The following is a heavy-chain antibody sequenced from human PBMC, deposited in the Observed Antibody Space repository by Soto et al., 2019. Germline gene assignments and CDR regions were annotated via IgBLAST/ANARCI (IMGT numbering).Heavy chain of an antibody. V-gene: IGHV3-7*01. Sequence: GGSLRLSCAASGFTFSSYWMSWVRQAPGKGLEWVANIKQDGSEKYYVDSVKGRFTISRDNAKNSLYLQMNSLRAEDTAVYYCARDYSISWYGGPMADPWGQGTLVTVSS. D-gene: IGHD6-13*01. CDR1: GFTFSSYW. CDR2: IKQDGSEK. J-gene: IGHJ5*02. CDR3: ARDYSISWYGGPMADP.